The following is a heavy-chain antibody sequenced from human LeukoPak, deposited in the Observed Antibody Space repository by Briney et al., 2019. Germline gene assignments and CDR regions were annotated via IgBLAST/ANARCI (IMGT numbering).Heavy chain of an antibody. V-gene: IGHV1-46*01. D-gene: IGHD1-26*01. CDR3: ARDWELGY. J-gene: IGHJ4*02. CDR1: GYTFTTYY. Sequence: GASVKVSCKASGYTFTTYYMHWVRQAPGQGLEWMGVITPSGGSITSAQKFHDRATMTRDTSTSTVYMELSSLTSDDTAVYYCARDWELGYWGQGTLVTVSS. CDR2: ITPSGGSI.